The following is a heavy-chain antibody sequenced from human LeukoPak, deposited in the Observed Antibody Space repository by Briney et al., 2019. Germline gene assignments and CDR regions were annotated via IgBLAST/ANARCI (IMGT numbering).Heavy chain of an antibody. D-gene: IGHD3-10*01. CDR3: ARDGPAPMVDFDY. CDR1: GYTFNDYY. V-gene: IGHV1-2*02. J-gene: IGHJ4*02. Sequence: GASVKVSCKASGYTFNDYYLYWVRQAPGQGLESMGWIKPNSGATGYAQKFQGRVTMTRDTSIDTAYMDLSRLTSDDTAVCYCARDGPAPMVDFDYWGQGTLVTVSS. CDR2: IKPNSGAT.